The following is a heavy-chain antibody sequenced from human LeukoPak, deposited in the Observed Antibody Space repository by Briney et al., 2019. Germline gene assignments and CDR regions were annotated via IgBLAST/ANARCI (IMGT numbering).Heavy chain of an antibody. CDR1: GGSSATGGYS. D-gene: IGHD4-11*01. CDR3: ARARYSNGFDV. Sequence: SETLSLTCAVSGGSSATGGYSSSWLRQPPGRGLEWIGYIYHDGNTYYNPSLKSRVTISVDRSKNQFSLKLSSVTAADTAVYYCARARYSNGFDVWGQGTMVTVSS. V-gene: IGHV4-30-2*01. J-gene: IGHJ3*01. CDR2: IYHDGNT.